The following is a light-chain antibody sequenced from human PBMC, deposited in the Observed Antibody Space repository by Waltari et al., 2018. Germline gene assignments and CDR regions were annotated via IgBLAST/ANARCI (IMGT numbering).Light chain of an antibody. CDR1: QDISNS. J-gene: IGKJ1*01. CDR2: GAS. CDR3: QQYYDGPRT. V-gene: IGKV1-NL1*01. Sequence: DIQMTQSPSSLSASFGDRVTITCRASQDISNSLAWYQQKLGRAPKLLLHGASRLESGGPSRFSGRGSGTDYTLTISSLQPEDFATYYCQQYYDGPRTFGQGTKVELK.